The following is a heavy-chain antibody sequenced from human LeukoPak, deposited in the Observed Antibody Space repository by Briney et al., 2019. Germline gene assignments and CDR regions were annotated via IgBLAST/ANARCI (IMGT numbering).Heavy chain of an antibody. CDR1: GYTFTSYD. CDR3: ARGSFGSYGSKTFDI. J-gene: IGHJ3*02. Sequence: APVKVSCKASGYTFTSYDVNWVRQATGQGLEWMGWMNPNSGNTGYAQKFQGRVTMTRNTSISTAYMELSSLRSEDTAVYYCARGSFGSYGSKTFDIWGQGTMVTVSS. CDR2: MNPNSGNT. V-gene: IGHV1-8*01. D-gene: IGHD5-18*01.